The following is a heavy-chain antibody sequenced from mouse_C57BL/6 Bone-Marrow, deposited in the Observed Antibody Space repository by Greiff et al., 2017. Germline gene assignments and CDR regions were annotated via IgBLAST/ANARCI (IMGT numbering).Heavy chain of an antibody. J-gene: IGHJ3*01. V-gene: IGHV1-67*01. CDR3: ARSSGTGTGFAY. D-gene: IGHD4-1*01. CDR1: GYTFTDYA. Sequence: QVQLKESGPELVRPGVSVKISCKGSGYTFTDYAMHWVKQSHAKSLEWIGVISTYYGDASYNQKFKDKATMTVDESSSTAYMELARLTSEDSAVYYCARSSGTGTGFAYWGQGTLVTVSA. CDR2: ISTYYGDA.